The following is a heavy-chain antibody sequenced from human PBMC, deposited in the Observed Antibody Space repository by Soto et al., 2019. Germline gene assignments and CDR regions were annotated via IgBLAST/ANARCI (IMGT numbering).Heavy chain of an antibody. CDR2: SIPIFGTA. CDR3: ARGRGYSGDDHYYYFDMDV. D-gene: IGHD5-12*01. V-gene: IGHV1-69*01. CDR1: GGTFNNYP. Sequence: QVQLVQSAAEVKKPGSSVKVSCKASGGTFNNYPITWVRQAPGQGLEWMGGSIPIFGTANYAQKFQGRVTITVDESTSTAYMELSSLRSEDTAVYYCARGRGYSGDDHYYYFDMDVWGQGTTVIVSS. J-gene: IGHJ6*02.